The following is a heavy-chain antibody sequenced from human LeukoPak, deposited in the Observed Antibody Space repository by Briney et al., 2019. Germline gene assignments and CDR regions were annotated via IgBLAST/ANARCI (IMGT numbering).Heavy chain of an antibody. CDR1: GFTVSSNY. Sequence: GGSLRLSCAASGFTVSSNYMTWVRQAPGKGLEWVSVTYSGGSTYYADSVKGRFTISRDNFQNKVYLQMNSLRAEDTAVYYCAKDVDYWGQGTLVTVSS. CDR2: TYSGGST. V-gene: IGHV3-53*01. CDR3: AKDVDY. J-gene: IGHJ4*02.